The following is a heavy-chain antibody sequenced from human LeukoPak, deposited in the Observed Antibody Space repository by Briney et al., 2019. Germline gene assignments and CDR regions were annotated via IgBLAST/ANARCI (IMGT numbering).Heavy chain of an antibody. Sequence: GGSLRLSCAASGFTFDDYAMHWVRQAPGKGLEWVSGISWNSGSIGYADSVKGRFIISRDNAKNSLYLQMNSLRAEDTAVYYCAREGTGRSIDPWGQGTLVTVSS. CDR3: AREGTGRSIDP. CDR1: GFTFDDYA. D-gene: IGHD1-1*01. J-gene: IGHJ5*02. V-gene: IGHV3-9*01. CDR2: ISWNSGSI.